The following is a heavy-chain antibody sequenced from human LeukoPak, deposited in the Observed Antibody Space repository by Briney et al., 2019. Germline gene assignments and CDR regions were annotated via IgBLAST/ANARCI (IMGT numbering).Heavy chain of an antibody. V-gene: IGHV3-53*01. CDR2: IYSGGST. J-gene: IGHJ4*02. CDR3: ARSLSGLYSSSWYYFDY. D-gene: IGHD6-13*01. Sequence: GGSLRLSCAASGFTVSSNYMSWVRQAPGKGLEWVSVIYSGGSTYYADSVKGRFTISRDNSKNTLYLQMNSLRAEDTAVYYCARSLSGLYSSSWYYFDYWAQGTLVTVSS. CDR1: GFTVSSNY.